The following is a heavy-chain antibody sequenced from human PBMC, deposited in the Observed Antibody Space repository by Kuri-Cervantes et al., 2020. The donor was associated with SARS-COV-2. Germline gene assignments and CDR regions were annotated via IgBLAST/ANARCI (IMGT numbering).Heavy chain of an antibody. V-gene: IGHV3-7*03. CDR1: GFTFSSSW. CDR2: IKQDGSEK. D-gene: IGHD6-19*01. Sequence: GGSLRLSCAASGFTFSSSWMTWVRQAPGKGLEWVANIKQDGSEKYYLDSVKGRLTISRDNAKNSLFLQMNSLRAEDTAVYYCARDTGWYVFDYWGQGTLVTVSS. CDR3: ARDTGWYVFDY. J-gene: IGHJ4*02.